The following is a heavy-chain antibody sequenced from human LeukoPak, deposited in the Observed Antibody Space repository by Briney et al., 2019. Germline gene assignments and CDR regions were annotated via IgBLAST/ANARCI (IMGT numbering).Heavy chain of an antibody. CDR2: IYHGGNT. D-gene: IGHD3-22*01. CDR3: ALYYEPRGGNDAFDI. J-gene: IGHJ3*02. CDR1: GGSISSGTDY. V-gene: IGHV4-30-2*01. Sequence: PSETLSLTCTVSGGSISSGTDYWSWIRQPPGKGLEWIGSIYHGGNTYYNPSLKSRVTMSVDRSKNQFSLKLSSVTAADTAVYYCALYYEPRGGNDAFDIWGQGTMVTVSS.